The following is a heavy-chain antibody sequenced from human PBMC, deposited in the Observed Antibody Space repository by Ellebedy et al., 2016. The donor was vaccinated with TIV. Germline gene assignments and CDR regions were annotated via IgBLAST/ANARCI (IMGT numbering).Heavy chain of an antibody. V-gene: IGHV3-7*01. CDR2: IYQDGGVQ. D-gene: IGHD4-17*01. CDR1: GFTFSNYW. Sequence: PGGSLRLSCVASGFTFSNYWMTWVRQAPGKGLEWVANIYQDGGVQYYVDSVKGRFTISRDNADNSLFLQMNRLRAEDTAVYFCARRGSYGDYAVQINSWFDTWGRGTLVAVSS. J-gene: IGHJ5*02. CDR3: ARRGSYGDYAVQINSWFDT.